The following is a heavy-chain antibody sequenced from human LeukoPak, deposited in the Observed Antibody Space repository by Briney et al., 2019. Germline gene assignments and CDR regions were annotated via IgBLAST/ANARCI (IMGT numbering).Heavy chain of an antibody. V-gene: IGHV3-74*01. CDR1: GFTFRSYW. D-gene: IGHD1-14*01. CDR2: INPGGSSI. Sequence: GGSLRLSCAASGFTFRSYWMHWVRQVPGKGLVWVARINPGGSSITYADSVKGRFTISRDNAKNTLYLQMDSLRAEDTGVYYRARSNQADDYWGQGTLVTVSS. J-gene: IGHJ4*02. CDR3: ARSNQADDY.